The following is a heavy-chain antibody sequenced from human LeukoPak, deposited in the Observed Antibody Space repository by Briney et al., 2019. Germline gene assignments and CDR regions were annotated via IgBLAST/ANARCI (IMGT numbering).Heavy chain of an antibody. CDR2: ISAYNGNA. CDR1: GYTFTNYG. CDR3: ARASYNYYDSSGSWIWFDP. V-gene: IGHV1-18*01. J-gene: IGHJ5*02. D-gene: IGHD3-22*01. Sequence: ASVKVSCKASGYTFTNYGISWMLQAPGQGLEWMGWISAYNGNAKYAQKLQGRVTMTTDTSTSTAYMELRSLRSDETAVYYCARASYNYYDSSGSWIWFDPWGQGTLVTVSS.